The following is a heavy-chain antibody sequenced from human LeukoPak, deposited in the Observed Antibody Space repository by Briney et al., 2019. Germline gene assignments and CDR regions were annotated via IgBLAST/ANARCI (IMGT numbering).Heavy chain of an antibody. CDR2: IRSKAYGGTT. V-gene: IGHV3-49*03. J-gene: IGHJ4*02. Sequence: GGSLRLSCTASGFTFGDYAMSWFRQAPGKGLEWVGFIRSKAYGGTTEYAASVEGRFTISRDDSKSIAYLQMNSLKTEDTAVYYCTRDRARWLQLSLAPDYWGQGTLVTVSS. CDR1: GFTFGDYA. D-gene: IGHD5-24*01. CDR3: TRDRARWLQLSLAPDY.